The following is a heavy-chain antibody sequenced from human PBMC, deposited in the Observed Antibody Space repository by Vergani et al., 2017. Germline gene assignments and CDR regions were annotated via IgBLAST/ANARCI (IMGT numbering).Heavy chain of an antibody. CDR2: IWYDGSNT. CDR3: ARDQPYLSSGWYPFDY. D-gene: IGHD6-19*01. V-gene: IGHV3-33*01. CDR1: GFAFRTYG. Sequence: QVQLVESGGGVVQPGRSLRLSCVASGFAFRTYGMHWVRQAPGKGLEWVAIIWYDGSNTYYADSVKGRFTVSRDNSRNTLFLQMNSLRAEDTAVYYCARDQPYLSSGWYPFDYWGQGTLVTVSS. J-gene: IGHJ4*02.